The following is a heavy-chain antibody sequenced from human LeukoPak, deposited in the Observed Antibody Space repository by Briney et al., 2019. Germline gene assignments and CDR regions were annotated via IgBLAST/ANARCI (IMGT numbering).Heavy chain of an antibody. CDR1: GGSISIRSHY. D-gene: IGHD2/OR15-2a*01. CDR3: ARHLVGIGIYYSDY. J-gene: IGHJ4*02. V-gene: IGHV4-39*01. Sequence: SETLSLTCSVSGGSISIRSHYWGWIRQPPGKGLEWIGSIYFSGSTDYNPSLKSRVAISVDTSKNQFSLKLRSVTAADTALYYCARHLVGIGIYYSDYWGQGTPVTVSS. CDR2: IYFSGST.